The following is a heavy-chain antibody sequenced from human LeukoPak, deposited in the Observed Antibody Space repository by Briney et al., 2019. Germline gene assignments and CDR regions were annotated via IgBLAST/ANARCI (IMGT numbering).Heavy chain of an antibody. CDR3: ATSGDRLSPYSSSWYYFDY. CDR1: GYTLTELS. V-gene: IGHV1-24*01. D-gene: IGHD6-13*01. J-gene: IGHJ4*02. CDR2: FDPEDGET. Sequence: ASVKVSCKVSGYTLTELSMHWVRQAPGKGLEWMGGFDPEDGETIYAQKFQGRVTMTEDTSTDTAYMGLSSLRSEDTAVYYCATSGDRLSPYSSSWYYFDYWGQGTLVTVSS.